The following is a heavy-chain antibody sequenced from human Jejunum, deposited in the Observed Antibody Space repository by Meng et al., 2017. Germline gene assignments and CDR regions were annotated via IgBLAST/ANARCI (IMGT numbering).Heavy chain of an antibody. CDR2: ISGGGGGT. D-gene: IGHD2-15*01. CDR1: GFSFSSYD. Sequence: GESLKISCAASGFSFSSYDMSWVRQAPGKGLEWVSSISGGGGGTYYAESVQGRFTISRDNSKDTLYVQMSSLRAEDTAVYYCAKRGGGSWLEFWGQGTLGTVSS. V-gene: IGHV3-23*01. CDR3: AKRGGGSWLEF. J-gene: IGHJ5*01.